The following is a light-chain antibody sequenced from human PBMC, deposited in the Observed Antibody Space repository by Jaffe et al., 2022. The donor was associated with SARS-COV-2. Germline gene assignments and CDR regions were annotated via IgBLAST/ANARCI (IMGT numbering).Light chain of an antibody. CDR3: QQYYTFPVT. CDR2: WAS. J-gene: IGKJ4*01. Sequence: DIVMTQSPDSLAVSLGERATINCKSSQSVLYSSNNKNYLGWYQQKPGQSPKLLIYWASTRESGVPDRFSGSGSGTDFTLTISSLQAEDVAFYYCQQYYTFPVTFGGGTKVEIK. V-gene: IGKV4-1*01. CDR1: QSVLYSSNNKNY.